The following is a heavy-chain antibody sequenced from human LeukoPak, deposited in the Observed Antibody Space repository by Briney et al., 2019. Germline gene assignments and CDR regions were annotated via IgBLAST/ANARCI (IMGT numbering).Heavy chain of an antibody. V-gene: IGHV1-69*05. CDR2: IIPVFGTA. J-gene: IGHJ4*02. Sequence: SVKVSCKASGGTFSSYAISWVRQAPGQGLEWMGRIIPVFGTANYAQKFQGRVTITTDESTSTAYMQLSSLRSEDTAVYYCARAPPPDSDCGGDCGRFYFDYWGQGTLVTVSS. CDR3: ARAPPPDSDCGGDCGRFYFDY. CDR1: GGTFSSYA. D-gene: IGHD2-21*02.